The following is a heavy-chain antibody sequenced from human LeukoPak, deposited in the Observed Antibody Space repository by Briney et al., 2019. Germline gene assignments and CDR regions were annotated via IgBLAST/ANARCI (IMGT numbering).Heavy chain of an antibody. CDR3: ARDGSGWFTYWYFDL. D-gene: IGHD6-19*01. Sequence: SGGSLRLSCAASGFTFSSYTMNWVRQAPGKGLEWISYITSSSSPIYYADSVKGRFTIPRDNAKNSLYLQINSLRVEDTAVYYCARDGSGWFTYWYFDLWGRGTLVTVSS. CDR2: ITSSSSPI. J-gene: IGHJ2*01. CDR1: GFTFSSYT. V-gene: IGHV3-48*01.